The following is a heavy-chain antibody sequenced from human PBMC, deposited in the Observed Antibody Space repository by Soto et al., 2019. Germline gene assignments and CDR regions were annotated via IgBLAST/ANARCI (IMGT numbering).Heavy chain of an antibody. CDR2: ISSSSSYI. J-gene: IGHJ2*01. Sequence: GGSLRLSCAASGFTFSSFSMNWVRQAPGKGLEWVSSISSSSSYIYYADSLKGRFTISRDNAKNSLYLQMNSLRVEDTAVYYCAREHYYDSSGYSKTFWYFDLWGRGTLVTVSS. V-gene: IGHV3-21*01. D-gene: IGHD3-22*01. CDR1: GFTFSSFS. CDR3: AREHYYDSSGYSKTFWYFDL.